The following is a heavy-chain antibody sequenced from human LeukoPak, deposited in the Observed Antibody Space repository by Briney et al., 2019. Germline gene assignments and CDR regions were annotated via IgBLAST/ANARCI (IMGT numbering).Heavy chain of an antibody. V-gene: IGHV4-59*01. CDR2: IYYSGST. CDR3: ARSHLSYHDFWSGLDAFDI. CDR1: SGSISSYY. D-gene: IGHD3-3*01. J-gene: IGHJ3*02. Sequence: SETLSLTCTVSSGSISSYYWSWIRQPPGKGLEWIGYIYYSGSTNYNPSLKSRVTISVDTSKNQFSLKLSSVTAADTAVYYCARSHLSYHDFWSGLDAFDIWGQGTMVTVSS.